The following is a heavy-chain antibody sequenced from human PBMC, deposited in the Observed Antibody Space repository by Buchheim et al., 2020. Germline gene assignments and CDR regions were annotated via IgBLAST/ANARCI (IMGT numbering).Heavy chain of an antibody. CDR2: INHSGST. J-gene: IGHJ4*02. Sequence: QVQLQQWGAGLLKPSETLSLTCAVYGGSFSGYYWSWIRQPPGKGLEWIEEINHSGSTNYNPSLKSRVTISVDTSKNQFSLKLSSVTAADTAVYYCARGSRAARGGMSYWGQGTL. V-gene: IGHV4-34*01. CDR3: ARGSRAARGGMSY. CDR1: GGSFSGYY. D-gene: IGHD6-6*01.